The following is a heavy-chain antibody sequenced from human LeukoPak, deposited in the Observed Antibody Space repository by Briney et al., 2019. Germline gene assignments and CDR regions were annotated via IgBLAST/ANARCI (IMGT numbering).Heavy chain of an antibody. CDR1: GGSISIYY. J-gene: IGHJ4*02. Sequence: SETLSLTCTVSGGSISIYYWSWIRQPPGKGLEWIGYIYYSGSTNYNPSLKSRVTISVDTSKNQFSLKLSSVTAADTAVYYCARVRSGYSYGLDYWGQGTLVTVSS. V-gene: IGHV4-59*01. D-gene: IGHD5-18*01. CDR3: ARVRSGYSYGLDY. CDR2: IYYSGST.